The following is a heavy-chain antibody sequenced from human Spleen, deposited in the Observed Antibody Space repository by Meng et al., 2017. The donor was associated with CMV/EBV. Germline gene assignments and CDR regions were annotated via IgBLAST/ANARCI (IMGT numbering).Heavy chain of an antibody. J-gene: IGHJ3*02. CDR1: GFTFKNNA. CDR2: TGGSGLTS. Sequence: GGSLRLSCEASGFTFKNNAMSWVRQAPGKGLEWVSVTGGSGLTSRYADSVKGRFTISRDNSKNTLYLQMNSLRAEDTAVYYCARWGYCSSTSCYAFDIWGQGTMVTVSS. V-gene: IGHV3-23*01. CDR3: ARWGYCSSTSCYAFDI. D-gene: IGHD2-2*01.